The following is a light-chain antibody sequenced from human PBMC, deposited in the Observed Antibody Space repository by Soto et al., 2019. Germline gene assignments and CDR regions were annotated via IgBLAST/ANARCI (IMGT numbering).Light chain of an antibody. CDR3: QHTRT. CDR2: DAS. Sequence: DFQMTQSPSTLSASVGDRVTITCRASQNINNWVAWYQQKPGKAPKFLIYDASTLQRGVSSRFSGSRFGTEFSLTINSLQPDDSGSYYCQHTRTFGQGTKVEVK. CDR1: QNINNW. J-gene: IGKJ1*01. V-gene: IGKV1-5*01.